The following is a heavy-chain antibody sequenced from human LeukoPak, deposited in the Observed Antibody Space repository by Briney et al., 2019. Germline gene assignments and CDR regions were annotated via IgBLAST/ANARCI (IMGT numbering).Heavy chain of an antibody. CDR2: ISYEGSNK. J-gene: IGHJ4*02. CDR3: AKDYGMGTYFGN. V-gene: IGHV3-30*18. D-gene: IGHD1-7*01. CDR1: GFSFSTYA. Sequence: GGSLRLSCAASGFSFSTYAMYWVRQAPGKGLEWVAFISYEGSNKYYTDSVKGRFAVSRDNSKNTLYLQMNTLRAEDTAVYRCAKDYGMGTYFGNWGQGALVAVSS.